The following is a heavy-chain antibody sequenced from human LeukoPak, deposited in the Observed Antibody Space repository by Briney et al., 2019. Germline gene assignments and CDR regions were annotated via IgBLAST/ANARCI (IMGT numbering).Heavy chain of an antibody. V-gene: IGHV1-18*01. CDR3: ARDGTSTDDY. Sequence: VASVKVSCKASGYTFSNFGISWVRQAPGQGLEWMGWISGNNDNPNYGQKFQGRLTVTTDSSTSTAYMELRNLRSDDTAVYCCARDGTSTDDYWGQGTLVTVSS. CDR2: ISGNNDNP. J-gene: IGHJ4*02. D-gene: IGHD2-2*01. CDR1: GYTFSNFG.